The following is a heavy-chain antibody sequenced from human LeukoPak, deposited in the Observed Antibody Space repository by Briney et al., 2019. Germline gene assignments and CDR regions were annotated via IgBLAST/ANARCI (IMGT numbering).Heavy chain of an antibody. D-gene: IGHD2-15*01. J-gene: IGHJ4*02. CDR2: IYDSGST. Sequence: SETLSLTCTVSGGSIRSSYYYWGWIRQPPGKGLEWIGSIYDSGSTYYNPSLKSRVTISVDTSKNQFSLKLNSVTAADTAVYYCTRMGQRSRYCSGGSCLDYWGQGTLVTVSS. CDR1: GGSIRSSYYY. V-gene: IGHV4-39*01. CDR3: TRMGQRSRYCSGGSCLDY.